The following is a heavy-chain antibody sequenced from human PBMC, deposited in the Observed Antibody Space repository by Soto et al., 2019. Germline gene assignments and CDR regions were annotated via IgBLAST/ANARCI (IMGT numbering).Heavy chain of an antibody. Sequence: SPTLSLTCDVPGGSISSGGYYWFWISHLPVKGLEWIGYIYDTESAYYNPSLKSRVSISMGTSENHFAMRLTSVTAADSAVYYCARASSSSSAADYWGQGLQVTVSS. V-gene: IGHV4-31*11. CDR2: IYDTESA. CDR3: ARASSSSSAADY. J-gene: IGHJ4*02. D-gene: IGHD6-6*01. CDR1: GGSISSGGYY.